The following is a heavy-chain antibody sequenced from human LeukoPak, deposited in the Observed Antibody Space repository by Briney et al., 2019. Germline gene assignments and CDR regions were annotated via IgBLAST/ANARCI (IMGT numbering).Heavy chain of an antibody. CDR2: IYYNGNT. V-gene: IGHV4-39*01. CDR3: ARQTGSGLFILP. D-gene: IGHD3/OR15-3a*01. J-gene: IGHJ4*02. Sequence: SETLSLTCTVSGVSISSSNSYWGWIRQPPGKGLDWIGSIYYNGNTYYNASLKSQVSISIDTSKNQFSLRLTSVTAADTAVYYCARQTGSGLFILPGGQGTLVTVSS. CDR1: GVSISSSNSY.